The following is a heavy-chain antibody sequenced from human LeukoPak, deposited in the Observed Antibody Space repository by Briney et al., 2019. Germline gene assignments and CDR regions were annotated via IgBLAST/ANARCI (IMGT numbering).Heavy chain of an antibody. D-gene: IGHD5-24*01. CDR3: ARGPLTGRWPDMGFDY. Sequence: GGSLRLSCAASGFTFSSYAMHWVRQAPGKGLEWVAVISYDGSNKYYADSVKGRFTISRDNSKNTLYLQMNSLRAEDTAVYYCARGPLTGRWPDMGFDYWGQGTLVTVSS. CDR2: ISYDGSNK. CDR1: GFTFSSYA. V-gene: IGHV3-30-3*01. J-gene: IGHJ4*02.